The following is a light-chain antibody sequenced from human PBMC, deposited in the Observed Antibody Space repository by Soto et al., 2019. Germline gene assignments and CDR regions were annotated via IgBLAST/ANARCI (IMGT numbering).Light chain of an antibody. Sequence: EIVLTQSPGTLSLSPGERATLSCRASQSVSNYLVWYQQKPVHAPRLLISGASSRATGIPDRFSGIGSGTEFTFTIRRLEPEDFAVYYCQQYGGSPQTFGQGTKVDIK. CDR2: GAS. V-gene: IGKV3-20*01. J-gene: IGKJ1*01. CDR3: QQYGGSPQT. CDR1: QSVSNY.